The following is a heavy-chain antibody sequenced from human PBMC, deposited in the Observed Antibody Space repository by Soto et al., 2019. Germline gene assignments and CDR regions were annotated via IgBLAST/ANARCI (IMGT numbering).Heavy chain of an antibody. CDR2: IRYDGSNK. CDR1: GFTFSSYG. Sequence: GGSLRLSCAASGFTFSSYGMHWVRQAPGKGLEWVAVIRYDGSNKYYADSVKGRFTISRDNSKNTLYLQMNSLRAEDTAVYYCARGVGGSYADDAFDIWGQGTMVTVSS. CDR3: ARGVGGSYADDAFDI. V-gene: IGHV3-33*01. J-gene: IGHJ3*02. D-gene: IGHD1-26*01.